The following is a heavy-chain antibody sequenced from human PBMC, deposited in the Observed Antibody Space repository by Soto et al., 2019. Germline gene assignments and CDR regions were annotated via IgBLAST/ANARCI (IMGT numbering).Heavy chain of an antibody. CDR2: INAGNGNT. Sequence: ASVKVSCKASGYTFTSYAMHWVRQAPGQRLEWMGWINAGNGNTKYSQKFQGRVTITRDTSAGTAYMELSSLRSEDTAVYYCARDLGYYGSGSYYNYYYYGMDVWGQGTTVTVSS. D-gene: IGHD3-10*01. J-gene: IGHJ6*02. CDR3: ARDLGYYGSGSYYNYYYYGMDV. V-gene: IGHV1-3*01. CDR1: GYTFTSYA.